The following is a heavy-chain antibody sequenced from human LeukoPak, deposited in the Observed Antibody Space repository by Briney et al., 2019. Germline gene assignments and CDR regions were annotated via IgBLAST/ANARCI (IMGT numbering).Heavy chain of an antibody. CDR1: GFIFSSYW. Sequence: GGSLRLSCVGSGFIFSSYWMSWVRQAPGKGLEWVSAISGSGGSTYYADSVKGRFTISRDNSKNTLYLQMNSLRAEDTAVYYCAKDKKTIAAAAVFDYWGQGTLVTVSS. CDR2: ISGSGGST. D-gene: IGHD6-13*01. CDR3: AKDKKTIAAAAVFDY. J-gene: IGHJ4*02. V-gene: IGHV3-23*01.